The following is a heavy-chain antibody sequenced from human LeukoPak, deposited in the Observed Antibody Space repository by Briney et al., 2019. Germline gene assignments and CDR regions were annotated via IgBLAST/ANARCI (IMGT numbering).Heavy chain of an antibody. CDR2: VYNSGST. CDR1: GGSISSGSYY. D-gene: IGHD4/OR15-4a*01. J-gene: IGHJ4*02. Sequence: SETLSLTCTVSGGSISSGSYYWSWIRQPAGKGLEWIGRVYNSGSTNYNPSLKSRVTMSVGTSKYQFSLKLRSVTAADTAVYYCAGVANYRSGERLDYWGQGTLVTVSS. CDR3: AGVANYRSGERLDY. V-gene: IGHV4-61*02.